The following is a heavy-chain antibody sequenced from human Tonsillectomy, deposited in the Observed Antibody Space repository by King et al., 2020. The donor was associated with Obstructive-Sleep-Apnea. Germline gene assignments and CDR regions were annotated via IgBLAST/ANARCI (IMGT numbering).Heavy chain of an antibody. D-gene: IGHD4-17*01. Sequence: VQLVESGGGVVQPGRSLRLSCAASGFTFSSYGMHLVRQAPGKGLEWVAVISYDGSNKYYADSVKGRFTISRDNSKNTLYLQMNSLRAEDTAVYYCAKEARDYGDYVDYWGQGTLVTVSS. V-gene: IGHV3-30*18. CDR1: GFTFSSYG. J-gene: IGHJ4*02. CDR2: ISYDGSNK. CDR3: AKEARDYGDYVDY.